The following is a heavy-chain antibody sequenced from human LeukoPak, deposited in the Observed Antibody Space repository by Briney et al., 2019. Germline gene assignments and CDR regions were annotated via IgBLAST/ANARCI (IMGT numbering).Heavy chain of an antibody. Sequence: GGSLRLSCAASGFTFSSYSMNWVRQAPGKGLEWVSYISSGSTTIYYADSVKARFTISRDNAKNSLYLQMNSLRAEDTAVYYRARDVGAADWFDPWGQGTLVTVSS. CDR1: GFTFSSYS. D-gene: IGHD1-26*01. J-gene: IGHJ5*02. V-gene: IGHV3-48*01. CDR2: ISSGSTTI. CDR3: ARDVGAADWFDP.